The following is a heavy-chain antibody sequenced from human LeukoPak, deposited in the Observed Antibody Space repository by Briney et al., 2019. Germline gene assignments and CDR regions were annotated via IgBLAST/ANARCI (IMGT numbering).Heavy chain of an antibody. Sequence: GGSLRLSCAASGFTFSGYGMHWVRQAPGKGLEWVAFIHYDGARSYYADSVKGRFTISRDNSRNTLYLQMNSLRPEDTAVYYCSTDYTHGGTWGQGTLVTVSS. CDR2: IHYDGARS. J-gene: IGHJ5*02. V-gene: IGHV3-30*02. D-gene: IGHD3-16*01. CDR1: GFTFSGYG. CDR3: STDYTHGGT.